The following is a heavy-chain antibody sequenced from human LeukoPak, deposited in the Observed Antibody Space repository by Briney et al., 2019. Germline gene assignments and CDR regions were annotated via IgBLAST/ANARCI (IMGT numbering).Heavy chain of an antibody. D-gene: IGHD4-17*01. CDR1: GFTLSTYS. V-gene: IGHV3-21*01. CDR3: VRGGGDYVYFDY. J-gene: IGHJ4*02. Sequence: GGSLRLSCAASGFTLSTYSMNWVRQAPGKGLEWVSYISTSSSYIYYADSVKGRFTVSRDNAKNSLYLQMNSLRAEDTAVYYCVRGGGDYVYFDYWGQGTLVSVSS. CDR2: ISTSSSYI.